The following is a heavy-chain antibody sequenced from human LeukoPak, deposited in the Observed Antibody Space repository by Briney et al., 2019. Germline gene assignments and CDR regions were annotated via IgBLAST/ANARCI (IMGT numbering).Heavy chain of an antibody. CDR3: ARENCSGGSCSVAFDI. CDR1: GYTFTGYY. D-gene: IGHD2-15*01. CDR2: INPNRGGT. J-gene: IGHJ3*02. Sequence: ASVKVSCKASGYTFTGYYMHWVRQAPGQGLEWMGWINPNRGGTNYAQKFQGRVTMTRDTSISTAYMELGRLRSDDTAVYYCARENCSGGSCSVAFDIWGQGTMVTVSS. V-gene: IGHV1-2*02.